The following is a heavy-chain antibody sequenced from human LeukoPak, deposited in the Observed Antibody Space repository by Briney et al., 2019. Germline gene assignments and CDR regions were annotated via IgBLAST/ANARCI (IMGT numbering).Heavy chain of an antibody. CDR3: ARRGTRRLLGSPYFDY. V-gene: IGHV4-59*12. CDR2: ISYSGST. J-gene: IGHJ4*02. CDR1: GGSISSYY. D-gene: IGHD1-7*01. Sequence: PSETLSLTCTVSGGSISSYYWSWIRQPPGKGLEYIGYISYSGSTNYNPSLKNRVTISVDTSKNQFSLKLSSVTAADTAVYYCARRGTRRLLGSPYFDYWGQGTLVTVSS.